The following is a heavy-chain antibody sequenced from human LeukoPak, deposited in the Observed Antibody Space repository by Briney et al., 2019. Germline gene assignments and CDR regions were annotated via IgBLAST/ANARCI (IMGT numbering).Heavy chain of an antibody. CDR1: GYTFTEYY. J-gene: IGHJ4*02. CDR3: ARPLAAESDY. Sequence: ASVKVSCEGSGYTFTEYYMHWVRQAPGQGLEWMGWINSNSGDTKYAQKFQGRVTLTRDTSISTVYMELRRLRSDDTAVYYCARPLAAESDYWGLGTLVTVSS. D-gene: IGHD6-13*01. CDR2: INSNSGDT. V-gene: IGHV1-2*02.